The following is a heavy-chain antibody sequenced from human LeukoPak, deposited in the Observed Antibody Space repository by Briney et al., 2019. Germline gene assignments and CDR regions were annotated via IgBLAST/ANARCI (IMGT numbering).Heavy chain of an antibody. V-gene: IGHV3-20*04. J-gene: IGHJ6*03. Sequence: ETLSLTCAVYGGSFSGYYWSWIRQPPGKGLEWVSGINWDGGSTGYADSVKGRFTISRDNAKNSLYLQMNSLRAEDTALYYCARDDSGYYDYTYYYIDVWGKGTTVTVSS. CDR2: INWDGGST. D-gene: IGHD3-3*01. CDR1: GGSFSGYY. CDR3: ARDDSGYYDYTYYYIDV.